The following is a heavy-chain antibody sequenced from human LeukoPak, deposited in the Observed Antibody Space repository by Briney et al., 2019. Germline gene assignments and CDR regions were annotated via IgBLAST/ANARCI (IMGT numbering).Heavy chain of an antibody. CDR1: GFTFSSYA. D-gene: IGHD5-18*01. Sequence: PGRSLRLSCAASGFTFSSYAMHWVRQAPGKGLEWVAVISYDGSNKYYADSVKGRFTISRDNSKNTLYLQMNSLRAEDTAVYYCAKELGGYSYGSWSNYYYGMDVWGQGTTVTVSS. J-gene: IGHJ6*02. CDR2: ISYDGSNK. CDR3: AKELGGYSYGSWSNYYYGMDV. V-gene: IGHV3-30*18.